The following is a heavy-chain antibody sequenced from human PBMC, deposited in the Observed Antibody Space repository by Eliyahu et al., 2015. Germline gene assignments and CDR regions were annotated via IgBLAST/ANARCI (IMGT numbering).Heavy chain of an antibody. J-gene: IGHJ4*02. V-gene: IGHV1-18*01. CDR1: GYTFTSYX. CDR3: ARDGLRDIVVVPAVRGPAAY. CDR2: ISAYNGNT. Sequence: QVQLVQSGAEVKKPGASVKVSCKASGYTFTSYXIXWVRXAPGQGLEWMGWISAYNGNTNYAQKLQGRVTMTTDTSTSTAYMELRSLRSDDTAVYYCARDGLRDIVVVPAVRGPAAYWGQGTLVTVSS. D-gene: IGHD2-2*01.